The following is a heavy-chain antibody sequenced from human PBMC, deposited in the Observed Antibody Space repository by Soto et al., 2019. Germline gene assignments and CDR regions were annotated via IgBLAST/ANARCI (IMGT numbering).Heavy chain of an antibody. CDR3: ARAMYYYGSGSYPLFDY. D-gene: IGHD3-10*01. J-gene: IGHJ4*02. V-gene: IGHV1-69*01. Sequence: QVQLVQSGAEVKKPGSSVKASCKASGGTFSSYAISWVRQAPGQGLEWMGGIIPIFGTANYAQKFQGRVTIDADESTSTAYMELSSLRSEDTAVYYCARAMYYYGSGSYPLFDYWGQGTLVTVSS. CDR1: GGTFSSYA. CDR2: IIPIFGTA.